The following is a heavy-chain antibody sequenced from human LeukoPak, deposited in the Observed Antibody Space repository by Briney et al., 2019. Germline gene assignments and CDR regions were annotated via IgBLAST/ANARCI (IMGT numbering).Heavy chain of an antibody. CDR1: GYTLTELS. D-gene: IGHD3-16*02. Sequence: ASVKVSCKVSGYTLTELSMHWVRQAPGKGPEWMGGFDPEDGETIYAQKFQGRVTMTEDTSTDTAYMELSSLRSEDTAVYYCARLWVGVWGSYLPMWFDPWGQGTLVTVSS. J-gene: IGHJ5*02. V-gene: IGHV1-24*01. CDR3: ARLWVGVWGSYLPMWFDP. CDR2: FDPEDGET.